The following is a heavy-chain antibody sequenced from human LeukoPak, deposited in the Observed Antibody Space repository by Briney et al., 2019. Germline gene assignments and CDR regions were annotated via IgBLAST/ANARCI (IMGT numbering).Heavy chain of an antibody. CDR3: GKTDIYFNPIDY. CDR1: GVSISSSEW. CDR2: IHRDGRT. J-gene: IGHJ4*02. V-gene: IGHV4-4*02. D-gene: IGHD3-9*01. Sequence: SGTLSLTCAVSGVSISSSEWWNWVRQPPGQGLEWIGEIHRDGRTRYNPSLQTRVTMSIDYSKNQISLEVTSVTAADTAIYYCGKTDIYFNPIDYWGPGSLVTVSS.